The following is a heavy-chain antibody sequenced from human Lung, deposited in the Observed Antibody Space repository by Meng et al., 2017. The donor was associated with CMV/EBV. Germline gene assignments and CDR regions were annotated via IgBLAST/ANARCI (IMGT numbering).Heavy chain of an antibody. J-gene: IGHJ6*02. V-gene: IGHV1-2*02. CDR3: ARDGVVRSLYYHYYFGLDV. Sequence: ASVKVSCKASGYMFTGFYMHWVRQAPGQGLEWMGWINPNTGGTNYAQKFQGRVTMARDTSISTAYMELSRLRSDDTAVYYCARDGVVRSLYYHYYFGLDVWGLGTTVTVSS. D-gene: IGHD2-15*01. CDR1: GYMFTGFY. CDR2: INPNTGGT.